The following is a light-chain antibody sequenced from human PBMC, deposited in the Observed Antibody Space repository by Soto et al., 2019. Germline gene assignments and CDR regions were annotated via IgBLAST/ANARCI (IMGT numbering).Light chain of an antibody. J-gene: IGLJ1*01. CDR2: DVS. V-gene: IGLV2-14*01. CDR3: SSYTSSSTFNYV. Sequence: QSALTQPDSVSGSPGQSITISCTGTSSDVGGYNYVSWYQQHPGKAPKLMIYDVSNRPSGVSNRFSGSKSGNTASLTISGLQAEDEADYYCSSYTSSSTFNYVFGTGTKVTVL. CDR1: SSDVGGYNY.